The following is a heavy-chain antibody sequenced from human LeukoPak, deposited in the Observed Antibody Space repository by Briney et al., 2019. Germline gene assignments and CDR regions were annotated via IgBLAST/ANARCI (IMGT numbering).Heavy chain of an antibody. V-gene: IGHV3-23*01. Sequence: GGSLRLSCAASGFTFSGYAMTWVRQAPGKGLEWVSSITGSGDYTYYIDSVKGRFTISRDNSKNILYLQMNSLRGEDTALYYCAKDGLYYDGSAHVYYFDYWGQGTLVAVSP. CDR2: ITGSGDYT. CDR1: GFTFSGYA. J-gene: IGHJ4*02. D-gene: IGHD3-22*01. CDR3: AKDGLYYDGSAHVYYFDY.